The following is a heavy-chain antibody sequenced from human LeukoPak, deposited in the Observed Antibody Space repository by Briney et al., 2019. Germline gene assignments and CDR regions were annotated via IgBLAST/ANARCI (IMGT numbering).Heavy chain of an antibody. J-gene: IGHJ5*02. CDR3: ARNGLLMGYHTWFDP. CDR2: ISYDGSNK. V-gene: IGHV3-30*01. Sequence: GRSLRLSCAASEFTFSSYAMHWVRQAPGKGLEWVAVISYDGSNKDYADSVKGRFTISRDNSKNTLYLQMNSLRTEDSAVYSCARNGLLMGYHTWFDPWGQGTLVTVSS. CDR1: EFTFSSYA. D-gene: IGHD3-3*01.